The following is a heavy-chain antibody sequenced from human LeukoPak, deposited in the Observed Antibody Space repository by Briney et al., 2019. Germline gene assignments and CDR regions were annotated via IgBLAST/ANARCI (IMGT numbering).Heavy chain of an antibody. V-gene: IGHV4-31*03. CDR1: GGSISSGGYY. CDR3: ARAPHPRYNWFDP. Sequence: SETLSLTCTVSGGSISSGGYYWSWIRQHPGKGLEWIGYIYCSGSTYYNPSLKSRVTISVDTSKNQFSLKLSSVTAADTAVYYCARAPHPRYNWFDPWGQGTLVTVSS. J-gene: IGHJ5*02. CDR2: IYCSGST.